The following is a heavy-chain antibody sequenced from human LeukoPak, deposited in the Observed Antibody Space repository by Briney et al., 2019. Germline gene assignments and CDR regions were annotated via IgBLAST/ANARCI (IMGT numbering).Heavy chain of an antibody. CDR2: ISGSGGST. V-gene: IGHV3-23*01. J-gene: IGHJ6*03. D-gene: IGHD3-16*01. CDR1: GITLSNYG. CDR3: AKDGSWGDYYFYFYMDV. Sequence: GGSLRLSCAVSGITLSNYGMSWVRQAPGKGLEWVSAISGSGGSTYYADSVKGRFTISRDNSKNTLYLQMNSLRAEDTAVYYCAKDGSWGDYYFYFYMDVWGKGTTVTVSS.